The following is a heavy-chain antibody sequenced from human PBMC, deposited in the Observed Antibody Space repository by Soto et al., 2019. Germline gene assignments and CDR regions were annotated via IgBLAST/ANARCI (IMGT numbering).Heavy chain of an antibody. Sequence: GGSLRLSCAASGFTFSNAWMSWVRQAPGKGLEWVGRIKSKTDGGTTDYAAPVKGRFTISRDDSKNTLYLQMNSLKTEDTAVYYCTTEFRALRYFDWLTSYYYYGMDVWGQGTTVTVS. CDR2: IKSKTDGGTT. CDR1: GFTFSNAW. J-gene: IGHJ6*02. V-gene: IGHV3-15*01. D-gene: IGHD3-9*01. CDR3: TTEFRALRYFDWLTSYYYYGMDV.